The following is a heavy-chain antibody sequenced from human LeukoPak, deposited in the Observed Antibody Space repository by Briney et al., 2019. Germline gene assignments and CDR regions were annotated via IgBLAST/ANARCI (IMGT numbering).Heavy chain of an antibody. V-gene: IGHV1-2*02. Sequence: ASVKVSCKASGYTFTGYYMHWVRQAPGQGLEWMGWINPNSGGTNYAQKFQGRVTMTRDTSISTAYMELSRLRSEDTAVYYCASEGRPYYSTSGSHVYMAYSYIDVWGKGTTVIVSS. CDR2: INPNSGGT. D-gene: IGHD3-16*01. CDR1: GYTFTGYY. CDR3: ASEGRPYYSTSGSHVYMAYSYIDV. J-gene: IGHJ6*03.